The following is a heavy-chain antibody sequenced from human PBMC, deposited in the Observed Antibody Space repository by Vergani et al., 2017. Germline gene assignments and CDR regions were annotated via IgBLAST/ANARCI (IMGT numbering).Heavy chain of an antibody. CDR2: ISSSSSTI. V-gene: IGHV3-21*01. D-gene: IGHD1-7*01. Sequence: EVQLVESGGGLVKPGGSLRLSCAASGFTFSSYSMNWVRQAPGKGLEWVSSISSSSSTIYYADSVKGRFTISRDNAKNSLYLQMNSLRAEDTAVYYCAKLELTGYYYYMDVWGKGTTVTVSS. J-gene: IGHJ6*03. CDR1: GFTFSSYS. CDR3: AKLELTGYYYYMDV.